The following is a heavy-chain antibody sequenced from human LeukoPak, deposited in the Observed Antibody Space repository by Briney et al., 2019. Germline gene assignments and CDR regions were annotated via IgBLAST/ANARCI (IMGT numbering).Heavy chain of an antibody. CDR2: IDPSDSYT. CDR1: GXSFTSYC. V-gene: IGHV5-10-1*01. Sequence: GESLKISFKGSGXSFTSYCISWVRQMPGKGLEWMGRIDPSDSYTNYSPSFQGHVTISADKSISTAYLQWSSLKASDTAMYYCARHGGGYPLYYFDYWGQGTLVTVSS. D-gene: IGHD3-16*01. CDR3: ARHGGGYPLYYFDY. J-gene: IGHJ4*02.